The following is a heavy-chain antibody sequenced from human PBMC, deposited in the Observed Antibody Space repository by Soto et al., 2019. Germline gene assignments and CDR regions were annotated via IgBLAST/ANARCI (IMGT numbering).Heavy chain of an antibody. CDR3: AREGAYHDSSGYDAY. V-gene: IGHV1-18*01. J-gene: IGHJ4*02. CDR2: ISAYNGNT. Sequence: ASVKVSCKASGYTFTSYGISWVRQAPGQGLEWMGWISAYNGNTNYAQKLQGRVTMTTDTSTSTAYMELRSLRSDDTAVYYCAREGAYHDSSGYDAYWGQGTTVTLSS. D-gene: IGHD3-22*01. CDR1: GYTFTSYG.